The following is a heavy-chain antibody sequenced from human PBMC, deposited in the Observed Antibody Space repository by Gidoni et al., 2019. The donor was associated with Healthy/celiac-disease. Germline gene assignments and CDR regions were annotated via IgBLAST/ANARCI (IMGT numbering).Heavy chain of an antibody. D-gene: IGHD1-1*01. V-gene: IGHV3-21*01. J-gene: IGHJ4*02. Sequence: EVQLVESGGGLVKPGGSLRLSCAASGFTFSSYSMNWVRQAPGKGLEWVSSISSSSSYIYYADSVKGRFTICRDNAKNSLYLQMNSLRAEDTAVYYCARDLEVQLERTDYYWGQGTLVTVSS. CDR1: GFTFSSYS. CDR2: ISSSSSYI. CDR3: ARDLEVQLERTDYY.